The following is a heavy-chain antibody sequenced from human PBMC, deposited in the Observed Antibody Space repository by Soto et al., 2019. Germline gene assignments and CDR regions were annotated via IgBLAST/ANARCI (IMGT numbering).Heavy chain of an antibody. V-gene: IGHV5-51*01. Sequence: GESLKISCKGSGYSFTSYWIGWVRQMPGKGLEWMGIIYPGDSDTRYSPSFQGQVTISADKSISTAYLQWSSLKASDTAMYYCARGGAYDSSGYYYFDYWGQGTLVTVSS. CDR1: GYSFTSYW. CDR3: ARGGAYDSSGYYYFDY. D-gene: IGHD3-22*01. CDR2: IYPGDSDT. J-gene: IGHJ4*02.